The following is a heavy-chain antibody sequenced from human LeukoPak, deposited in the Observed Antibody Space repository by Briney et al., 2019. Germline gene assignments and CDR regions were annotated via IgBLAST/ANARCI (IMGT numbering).Heavy chain of an antibody. D-gene: IGHD1-26*01. CDR2: IIPILGIA. Sequence: SVKVSCKASGGTFSSYAISWVRQAPGQGLEWMGRIIPILGIANYAQKFQGRVTITADKSTSTAYMELSSLRSEDTAVYYCAKASRWELLRFDYWGQGTLVTVSS. J-gene: IGHJ4*02. V-gene: IGHV1-69*04. CDR1: GGTFSSYA. CDR3: AKASRWELLRFDY.